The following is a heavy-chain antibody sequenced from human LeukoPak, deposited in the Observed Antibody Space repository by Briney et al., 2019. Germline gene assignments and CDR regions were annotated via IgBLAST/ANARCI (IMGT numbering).Heavy chain of an antibody. CDR3: ARVYHDSSGYGMDV. J-gene: IGHJ6*02. CDR1: GFTFSSYA. Sequence: GGSLRLSCAASGFTFSSYAMSWVRQAPGKGLEWVSFITTSSSYIYYADSVKGRFTISRDNAKNSLYLQMNSLRAEDTAVYHCARVYHDSSGYGMDVWGQGTTVTVSS. D-gene: IGHD3-22*01. V-gene: IGHV3-21*01. CDR2: ITTSSSYI.